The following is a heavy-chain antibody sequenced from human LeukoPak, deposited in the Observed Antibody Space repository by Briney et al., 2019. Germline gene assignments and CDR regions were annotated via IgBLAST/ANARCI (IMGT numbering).Heavy chain of an antibody. Sequence: SETLSHTCTVSGASISSGRYYWSWVRQPAGKGLECIGRVYSSGSTNYNPSLKSRVNSSLDTPKTQFSLKLSSVTAADTAVYFCARLQWLSTPFFDYWGQGTLVTVSS. CDR3: ARLQWLSTPFFDY. CDR1: GASISSGRYY. J-gene: IGHJ4*02. D-gene: IGHD6-19*01. V-gene: IGHV4-61*02. CDR2: VYSSGST.